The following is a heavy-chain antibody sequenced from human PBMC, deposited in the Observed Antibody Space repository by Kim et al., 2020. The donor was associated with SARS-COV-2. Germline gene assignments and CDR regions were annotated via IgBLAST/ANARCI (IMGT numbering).Heavy chain of an antibody. D-gene: IGHD5-12*01. J-gene: IGHJ6*02. CDR3: AKDLRGYSGYGDYYYYGMDV. V-gene: IGHV3-9*01. Sequence: RFTISRDNAKNSLYLQMNSLRAEDTALYYCAKDLRGYSGYGDYYYYGMDVWGQGTTVTVSS.